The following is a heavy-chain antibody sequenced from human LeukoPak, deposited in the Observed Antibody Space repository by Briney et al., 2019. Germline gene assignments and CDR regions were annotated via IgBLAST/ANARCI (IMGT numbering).Heavy chain of an antibody. CDR2: IIPILGIA. Sequence: SVKVSCKASGGTFSSYAISWVRQAPGQGLEWMGRIIPILGIANYAQKFQGRVTITADKSMSTAYMELSSLRSEDTAVYYCARAYYYGSGSYYFDYWGQGTLVTVSS. J-gene: IGHJ4*02. CDR3: ARAYYYGSGSYYFDY. V-gene: IGHV1-69*04. CDR1: GGTFSSYA. D-gene: IGHD3-10*01.